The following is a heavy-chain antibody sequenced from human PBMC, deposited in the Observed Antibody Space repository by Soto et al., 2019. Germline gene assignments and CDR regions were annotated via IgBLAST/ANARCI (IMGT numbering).Heavy chain of an antibody. Sequence: QVQLHESGPGLVKPSETLSLICNVSGDSIGRFYWSWIRQSAGKGLEWIGRVYSTGGVTYNPALKGRVTISLDRSNNHGSLEMNSVTAADTAVYFWARDLSGTGLDIWGRGTRVSVSS. J-gene: IGHJ6*02. D-gene: IGHD1-26*01. CDR2: VYSTGGV. V-gene: IGHV4-4*07. CDR1: GDSIGRFY. CDR3: ARDLSGTGLDI.